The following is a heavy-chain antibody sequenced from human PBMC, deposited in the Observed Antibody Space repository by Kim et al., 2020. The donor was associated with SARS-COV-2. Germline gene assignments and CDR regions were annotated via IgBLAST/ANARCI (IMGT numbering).Heavy chain of an antibody. V-gene: IGHV3-73*01. Sequence: VKGRFTISRDDSKNTAYLQMNSLKTEDTAVYYCTRRQYYYDSSGYSEFDYWGQGTLVTVSS. J-gene: IGHJ4*02. CDR3: TRRQYYYDSSGYSEFDY. D-gene: IGHD3-22*01.